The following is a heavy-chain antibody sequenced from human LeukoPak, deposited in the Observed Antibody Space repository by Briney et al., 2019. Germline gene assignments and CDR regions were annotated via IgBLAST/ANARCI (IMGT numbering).Heavy chain of an antibody. J-gene: IGHJ5*02. CDR1: GFTFSSYG. Sequence: GGSLRLSCAASGFTFSSYGMHWVRQAPGKGLEWVAVIWYDGSNKYYADSVKGRFTISRDNSKNTLYLQMNSLRAEDTAVYYCVKKGSSSWYNWFDPWGQGTLVTVSS. V-gene: IGHV3-33*06. CDR3: VKKGSSSWYNWFDP. CDR2: IWYDGSNK. D-gene: IGHD6-13*01.